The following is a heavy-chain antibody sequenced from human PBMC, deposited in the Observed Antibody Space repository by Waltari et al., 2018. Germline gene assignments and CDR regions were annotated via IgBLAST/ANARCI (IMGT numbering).Heavy chain of an antibody. CDR3: ARGPSIFGVVIGYPHAFDI. D-gene: IGHD3-3*01. J-gene: IGHJ3*02. Sequence: GKGLEWIGEINHSGSTNYNPSLKSRVTISVDTSKNQFSLKLSSVTAADTAVYYCARGPSIFGVVIGYPHAFDIWGQGTMVTVSS. CDR2: INHSGST. V-gene: IGHV4-34*01.